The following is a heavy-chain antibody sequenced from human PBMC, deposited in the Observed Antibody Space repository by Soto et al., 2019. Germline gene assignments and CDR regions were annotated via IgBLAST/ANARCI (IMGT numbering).Heavy chain of an antibody. CDR3: ARQLAYYGSGRSP. CDR1: GGSISSSEFH. J-gene: IGHJ4*02. Sequence: SETLSLTCTVSGGSISSSEFHWGWIRQPPGKGLEWIGSIYYSGSTHYNPSLKSRVTIYVDTSKNQFSLKLSSVTAADTAVYYCARQLAYYGSGRSPWGQGTLVTVSS. CDR2: IYYSGST. V-gene: IGHV4-39*01. D-gene: IGHD3-10*01.